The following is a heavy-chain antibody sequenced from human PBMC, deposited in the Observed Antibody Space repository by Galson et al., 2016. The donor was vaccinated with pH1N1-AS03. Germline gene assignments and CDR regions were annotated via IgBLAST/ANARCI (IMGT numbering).Heavy chain of an antibody. CDR3: ARSPGDYFYSRAMNL. Sequence: PALVKPTQTLTLTCTFSGFSLPTDKMCVTWIRQPPGKALEWLARIDWDDDEYYSRSLRTRLTISKDTSKNQVVPTMTNMDPADTGTYFCARSPGDYFYSRAMNLWGQGTTVTVS. CDR1: GFSLPTDKMC. V-gene: IGHV2-70*11. CDR2: IDWDDDE. J-gene: IGHJ6*02.